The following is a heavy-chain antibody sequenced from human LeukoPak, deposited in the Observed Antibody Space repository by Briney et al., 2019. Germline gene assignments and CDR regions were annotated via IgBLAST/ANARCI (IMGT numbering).Heavy chain of an antibody. V-gene: IGHV3-21*01. CDR3: ARDRAGTKAWVEFDP. CDR1: GFTFNTYG. J-gene: IGHJ5*02. Sequence: GGSLRLSCAASGFTFNTYGMNWVRQAPGKGLEWLSYIGPGPSHTYYADSVRGRFVISRDDAKSSLYLQMSSLRAEDTAVYYCARDRAGTKAWVEFDPWGQGTLVTVSS. D-gene: IGHD3-10*01. CDR2: IGPGPSHT.